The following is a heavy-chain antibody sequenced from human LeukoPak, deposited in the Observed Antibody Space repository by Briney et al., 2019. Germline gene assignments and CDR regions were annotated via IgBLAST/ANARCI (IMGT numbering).Heavy chain of an antibody. J-gene: IGHJ4*02. D-gene: IGHD2-15*01. CDR3: ARPYCSGGNCYPDY. Sequence: GESLKISCKGSGYSFTTNWIGWVRQMPGKGLEWMGLIYPADSDTRYSLSFQGQVTISADESINTAYLQWSSLKASDTAIYYCARPYCSGGNCYPDYWGQGTLVTVSS. V-gene: IGHV5-51*01. CDR2: IYPADSDT. CDR1: GYSFTTNW.